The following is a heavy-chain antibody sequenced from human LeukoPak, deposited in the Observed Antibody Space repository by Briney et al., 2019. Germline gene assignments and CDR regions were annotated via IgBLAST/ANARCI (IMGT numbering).Heavy chain of an antibody. CDR2: ISYDGSNK. Sequence: PGGSLRLSCAASGFTFSSYAMHWVRQAPGKGLEWVAVISYDGSNKYYADSVKGRFTISRDNSKNTLYLQMNSLRAEDTAVYYCARTMKQLFPDPYAFDIWGQGTMVTVSS. J-gene: IGHJ3*02. D-gene: IGHD6-13*01. CDR3: ARTMKQLFPDPYAFDI. CDR1: GFTFSSYA. V-gene: IGHV3-30-3*01.